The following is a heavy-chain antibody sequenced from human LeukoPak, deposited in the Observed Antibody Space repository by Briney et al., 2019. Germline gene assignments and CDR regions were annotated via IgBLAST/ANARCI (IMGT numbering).Heavy chain of an antibody. CDR3: ARHDNIVVLTGVTGYGMDV. J-gene: IGHJ6*02. CDR2: ISYSWST. CDR1: GGSISSYY. V-gene: IGHV4-59*08. D-gene: IGHD2-2*01. Sequence: SYTLSLTYTVSGGSISSYYWIWIRQPPAQGLEWIAYISYSWSTKYNPSLKSQVTISVNTSNNQFSLKLSSVTAAYTAVYYCARHDNIVVLTGVTGYGMDVWGQGTAVTVSS.